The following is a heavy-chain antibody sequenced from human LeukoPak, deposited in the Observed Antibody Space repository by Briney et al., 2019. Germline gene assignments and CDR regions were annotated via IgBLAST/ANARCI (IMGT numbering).Heavy chain of an antibody. V-gene: IGHV4-59*08. J-gene: IGHJ4*02. CDR1: GGSISSYY. Sequence: SETLSLTCTVSGGSISSYYWSWIRQPPGEGLEWIGYIYYSGSTNYNPSLKSRVTISIDTSKNQFSLNLTSVTAADTAVYYCARGGLGGITAYSNYLFDYWGQGTLVTVSS. CDR3: ARGGLGGITAYSNYLFDY. D-gene: IGHD4-11*01. CDR2: IYYSGST.